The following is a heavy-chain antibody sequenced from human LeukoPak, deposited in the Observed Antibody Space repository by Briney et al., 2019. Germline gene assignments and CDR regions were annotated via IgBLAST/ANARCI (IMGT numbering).Heavy chain of an antibody. CDR1: GFTVSSNY. D-gene: IGHD4-17*01. Sequence: GGSLRLSCAASGFTVSSNYMSWVRQAPGKGLEWVSVIYNGGSTYYADSVKGRFTISRDNSKNTLYLQMNSLRAEDTAVYYCAKDTTTHTVTTHYFDYWGQGSLVTVSS. V-gene: IGHV3-66*01. CDR3: AKDTTTHTVTTHYFDY. J-gene: IGHJ4*02. CDR2: IYNGGST.